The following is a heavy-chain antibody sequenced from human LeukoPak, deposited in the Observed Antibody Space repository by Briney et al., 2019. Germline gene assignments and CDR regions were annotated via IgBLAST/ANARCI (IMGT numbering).Heavy chain of an antibody. J-gene: IGHJ4*02. Sequence: GESLKISCKGSGYGFTSYWIGWVRQMPGKGLEWMGIIYPGDSDTRYSPSFQGQVTISADKSISTAYLQWSSLKASDTAMYYCARLTTMIVVVPGDFDYCGQGTLVTVSS. CDR1: GYGFTSYW. V-gene: IGHV5-51*01. D-gene: IGHD3-22*01. CDR2: IYPGDSDT. CDR3: ARLTTMIVVVPGDFDY.